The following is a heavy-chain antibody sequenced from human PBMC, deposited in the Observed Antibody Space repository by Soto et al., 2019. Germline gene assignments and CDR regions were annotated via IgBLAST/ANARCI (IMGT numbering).Heavy chain of an antibody. CDR2: IYYSGST. J-gene: IGHJ6*02. CDR1: GGSISSYY. CDR3: ARGGVVTDYYYYYGMDV. Sequence: SETLSLTCTVSGGSISSYYWSWIRQPPGKGLEWIGYIYYSGSTNYNPSLKSRVTISVDTSKNQFSLKLSSVTAADTAVYYCARGGVVTDYYYYYGMDVWGQGTTVTVSS. D-gene: IGHD3-3*01. V-gene: IGHV4-59*01.